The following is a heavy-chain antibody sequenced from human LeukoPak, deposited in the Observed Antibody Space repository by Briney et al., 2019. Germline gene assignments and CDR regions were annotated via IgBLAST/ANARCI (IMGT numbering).Heavy chain of an antibody. CDR1: GFTFSSYG. V-gene: IGHV3-30*18. Sequence: GGSLRLSCAASGFTFSSYGMHWVRQAPGKGLEWVAVISYDGSNKYYADSVKGRFTISRDNSKNTLYLQMNSLRAEDTALYYCAKDRAYYDSSGYGNWGQGTLVTVSP. J-gene: IGHJ4*02. CDR3: AKDRAYYDSSGYGN. CDR2: ISYDGSNK. D-gene: IGHD3-22*01.